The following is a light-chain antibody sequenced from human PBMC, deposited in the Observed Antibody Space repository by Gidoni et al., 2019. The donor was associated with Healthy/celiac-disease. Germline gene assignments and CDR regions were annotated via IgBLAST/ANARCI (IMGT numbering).Light chain of an antibody. J-gene: IGLJ2*01. Sequence: QSVLTQPPSVSGAPVQWVTISCTGSSSNIGAGYDVHWYQQLPGTAPKLLSYGNSNRPSGVPDRFSGSKSGTSASLAITGLQAEDEADYYCQSYDSSLSGHVVFGGGTKLTVL. CDR3: QSYDSSLSGHVV. CDR2: GNS. CDR1: SSNIGAGYD. V-gene: IGLV1-40*01.